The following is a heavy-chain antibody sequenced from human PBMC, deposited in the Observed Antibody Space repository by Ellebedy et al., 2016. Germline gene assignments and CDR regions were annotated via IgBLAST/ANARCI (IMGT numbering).Heavy chain of an antibody. D-gene: IGHD1-14*01. Sequence: GESLKISXKGSGYSFTSYWIGWVRQMPGKGLEWMGIIYPGDSDTRYSPSFQGQVTISADKSISTAYLQWSSLKASDTAMYYCARLPTTLGRYYYYMDVWGKGTTVTVSS. J-gene: IGHJ6*03. CDR2: IYPGDSDT. CDR1: GYSFTSYW. V-gene: IGHV5-51*01. CDR3: ARLPTTLGRYYYYMDV.